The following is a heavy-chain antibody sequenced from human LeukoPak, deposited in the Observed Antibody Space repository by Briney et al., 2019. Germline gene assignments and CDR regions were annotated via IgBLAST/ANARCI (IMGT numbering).Heavy chain of an antibody. CDR2: IYDSGST. CDR1: GGSIRSSYYY. D-gene: IGHD2-15*01. J-gene: IGHJ5*02. CDR3: ARGIVVVAANSFWFDP. Sequence: SETLSLTCTVSGGSIRSSYYYWGWIRQPPGKGLEWIGSIYDSGSTYYNPSLKSRVTISVGTSKNQFSLKLSSVTAADTAVYYCARGIVVVAANSFWFDPWGQGTLVTVSS. V-gene: IGHV4-39*07.